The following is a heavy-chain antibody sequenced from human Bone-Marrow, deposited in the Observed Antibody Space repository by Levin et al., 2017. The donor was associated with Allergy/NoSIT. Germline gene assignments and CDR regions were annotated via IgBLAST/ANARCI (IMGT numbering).Heavy chain of an antibody. CDR1: GFSFSDRW. CDR3: ARGAGWVFDY. D-gene: IGHD6-19*01. Sequence: ETLSLTCAASGFSFSDRWMGWVRQAPGKGLECVALINQDGSEDLYVDSVNGRFTISRDNAKKSLYLQTNSLRVEDTALYYCARGAGWVFDYWGQGTLVTVSS. CDR2: INQDGSED. V-gene: IGHV3-7*04. J-gene: IGHJ4*02.